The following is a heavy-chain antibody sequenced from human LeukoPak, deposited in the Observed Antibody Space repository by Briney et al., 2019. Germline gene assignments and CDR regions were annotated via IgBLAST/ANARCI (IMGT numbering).Heavy chain of an antibody. Sequence: SQTLSLTCAISGDSVSSNSAAWNWIRQSPSRGLEWLGRTYYRSQWYNDYAVSVKSRITINPDTSKNQFSLKLSSVTAADTAVYYCARDGPYYYGSGSSPNNNWFDPWGQGTLVTVSS. CDR2: TYYRSQWYN. CDR1: GDSVSSNSAA. D-gene: IGHD3-10*01. J-gene: IGHJ5*02. V-gene: IGHV6-1*01. CDR3: ARDGPYYYGSGSSPNNNWFDP.